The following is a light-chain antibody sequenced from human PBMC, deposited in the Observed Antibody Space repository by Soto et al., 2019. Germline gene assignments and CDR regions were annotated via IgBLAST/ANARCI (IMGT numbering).Light chain of an antibody. CDR2: AAS. CDR1: QSVSSKL. V-gene: IGKV3-20*01. CDR3: QQSGSSPPT. J-gene: IGKJ1*01. Sequence: EIVLTQSPGTLSLSPGERAALSCRASQSVSSKLLAWYQQKPGQAPRLLIYAASNRATGIPDRFSGSGSGTDFTLTISRLEPEDFAVYYWQQSGSSPPTFG.